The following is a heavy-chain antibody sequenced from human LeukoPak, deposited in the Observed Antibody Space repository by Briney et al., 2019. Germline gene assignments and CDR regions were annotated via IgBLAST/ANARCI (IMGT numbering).Heavy chain of an antibody. D-gene: IGHD2-15*01. CDR3: ARLGYCSGGRCTAYYYYGMDV. Sequence: GGSLRLSCTASGFAFSTYDINWVRQAPGKGLEWVSYISSSGSTMYYADSVKGRFTISRDNAKNSLYLQMNSLRAEDTAAYYCARLGYCSGGRCTAYYYYGMDVWGQGTTVTVSS. V-gene: IGHV3-48*03. J-gene: IGHJ6*02. CDR1: GFAFSTYD. CDR2: ISSSGSTM.